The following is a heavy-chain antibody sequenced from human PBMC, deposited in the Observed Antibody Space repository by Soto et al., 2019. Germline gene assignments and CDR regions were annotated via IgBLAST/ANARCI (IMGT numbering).Heavy chain of an antibody. Sequence: EVQLVESGGGLVQPGGSLRISCAASGFTLSGRSMHWVRQAPGKGLVWVSGIDNAGTDSTYADSVKGRFTSSRDNAKNMLYLQMNSLRVEDTAVYYCARGWLGPDVWGKGTMVTVSS. CDR2: IDNAGTDS. CDR3: ARGWLGPDV. V-gene: IGHV3-74*01. D-gene: IGHD5-18*01. CDR1: GFTLSGRS. J-gene: IGHJ6*04.